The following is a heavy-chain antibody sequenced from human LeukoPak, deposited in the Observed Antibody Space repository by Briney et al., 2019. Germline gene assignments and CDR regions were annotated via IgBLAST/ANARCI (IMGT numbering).Heavy chain of an antibody. CDR2: ISGGGGST. V-gene: IGHV3-23*01. CDR3: AKVRGTYYYMDV. J-gene: IGHJ6*03. Sequence: GGSLRLSCRASEFNFRSFAMNWVRQAPGKGLERVSTISGGGGSTYYADSVKGRFAISRDNLNNTLYLQMDSLRADDTAVYYCAKVRGTYYYMDVWGKGTTVTVSS. CDR1: EFNFRSFA.